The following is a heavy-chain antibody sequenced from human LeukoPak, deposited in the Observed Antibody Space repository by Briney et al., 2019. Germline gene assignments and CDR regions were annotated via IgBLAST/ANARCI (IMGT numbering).Heavy chain of an antibody. CDR3: ARRSVAGKGVPFVYFDL. J-gene: IGHJ2*01. V-gene: IGHV4-39*01. CDR2: IYYSGST. CDR1: GGSISSSSYY. D-gene: IGHD6-19*01. Sequence: PSETLSLTCTVSGGSISSSSYYWGWLRQPPGKGLEWIGSIYYSGSTYYNPSLKSRVTISVDTSKNQFSLKLSSVTAADTAVYYCARRSVAGKGVPFVYFDLWGRGTLVTVSS.